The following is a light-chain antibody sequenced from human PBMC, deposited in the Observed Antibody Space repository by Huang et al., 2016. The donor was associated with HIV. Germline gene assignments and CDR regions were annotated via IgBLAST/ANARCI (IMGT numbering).Light chain of an antibody. Sequence: EIVLTQSPATLSLSPGERATLSCRASQSVGGYLAWYQQKPGQAPRLRIYDTSTRATGIPARCSGSGSETDFTLTISSLEPEDFAVYYCQQPGSFGQGTKVDIK. J-gene: IGKJ2*01. CDR3: QQPGS. CDR2: DTS. CDR1: QSVGGY. V-gene: IGKV3-11*01.